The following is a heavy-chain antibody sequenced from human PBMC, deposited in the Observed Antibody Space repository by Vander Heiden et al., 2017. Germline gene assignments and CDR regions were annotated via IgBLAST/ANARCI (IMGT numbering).Heavy chain of an antibody. CDR1: GFTVRSNY. J-gene: IGHJ4*02. Sequence: EVQLVESGGGLIQPGGSLRLSCAASGFTVRSNYLRWVRQAPGKGLEWVSIIYGGGTTYSADSVKGRFTISRDNSKNTLYLQMSSLRVEDTAIYYCARGSGVVAAAGSFDYWGQGALVTVSS. V-gene: IGHV3-53*01. CDR3: ARGSGVVAAAGSFDY. CDR2: IYGGGTT. D-gene: IGHD6-13*01.